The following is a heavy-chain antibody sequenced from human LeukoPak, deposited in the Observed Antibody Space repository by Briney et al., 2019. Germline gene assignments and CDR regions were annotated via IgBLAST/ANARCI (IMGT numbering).Heavy chain of an antibody. CDR1: GFTFSAYS. CDR2: IGSSSSPI. Sequence: GGSLRLSCAASGFTFSAYSMNWVRQTPEKGLEWVSYIGSSSSPIYYADSVKGRFTISRDNAKNSLYLQMDSLRAEDTAVYYCARDQAYSFDYWGQGTLVTVSS. J-gene: IGHJ4*02. V-gene: IGHV3-48*01. CDR3: ARDQAYSFDY. D-gene: IGHD4-11*01.